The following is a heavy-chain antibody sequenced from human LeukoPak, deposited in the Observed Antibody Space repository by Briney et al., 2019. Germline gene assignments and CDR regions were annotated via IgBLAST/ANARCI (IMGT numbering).Heavy chain of an antibody. CDR1: GFTFSSYA. CDR2: ISGSGGST. J-gene: IGHJ6*03. CDR3: AKGLIGFGDSSLYYYYYMDV. D-gene: IGHD3-10*01. Sequence: GGSLRLSCAASGFTFSSYAMSWVRQAPGKGLEWVSAISGSGGSTYYADSVKGRFTISRDNSKNTLYLQMNSLRAEDTAVYYCAKGLIGFGDSSLYYYYYMDVWGKGTTVTVSS. V-gene: IGHV3-23*01.